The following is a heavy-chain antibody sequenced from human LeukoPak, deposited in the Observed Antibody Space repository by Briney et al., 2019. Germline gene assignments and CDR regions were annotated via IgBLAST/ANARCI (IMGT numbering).Heavy chain of an antibody. J-gene: IGHJ3*02. CDR1: GFTFSSYG. Sequence: GGSLRLSCAASGFTFSSYGMHWVRQAPGKGLEWVAVIWYDGSNKYYADSVKGRFTISRDNSKNTLYLQMDSLRIEDSAVYYCAKAAYYDLLTGQFDIWGQGTMVTVSS. CDR2: IWYDGSNK. D-gene: IGHD3-9*01. CDR3: AKAAYYDLLTGQFDI. V-gene: IGHV3-30*02.